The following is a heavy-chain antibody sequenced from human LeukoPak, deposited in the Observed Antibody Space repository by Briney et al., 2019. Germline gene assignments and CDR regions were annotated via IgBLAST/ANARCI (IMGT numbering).Heavy chain of an antibody. CDR1: GFTFSSYW. CDR2: INQGGSEQ. J-gene: IGHJ4*02. Sequence: GGSLRLSCAASGFTFSSYWMSWVRQAPGKGLEWVANINQGGSEQYSVDSVKGRFTISRDNAKNSLYLQMDSLRAEDTAVYYCASRRYNSGWSPFDSWGQGTLVTVSS. CDR3: ASRRYNSGWSPFDS. D-gene: IGHD6-19*01. V-gene: IGHV3-7*01.